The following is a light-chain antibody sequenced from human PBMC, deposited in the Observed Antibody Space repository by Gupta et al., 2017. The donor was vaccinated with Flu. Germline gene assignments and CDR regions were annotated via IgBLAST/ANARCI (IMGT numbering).Light chain of an antibody. CDR1: QHINNW. Sequence: DIQMTQCPSTLSTAVGDRVTITCRASQHINNWLAWFQQKPGKAPKLLIYKASNLKSGVPSRFSGSGSGTEFTLTISSLQPDDFATYYCQQHLYSPLTFGRGTKVEF. CDR2: KAS. J-gene: IGKJ4*01. CDR3: QQHLYSPLT. V-gene: IGKV1-5*03.